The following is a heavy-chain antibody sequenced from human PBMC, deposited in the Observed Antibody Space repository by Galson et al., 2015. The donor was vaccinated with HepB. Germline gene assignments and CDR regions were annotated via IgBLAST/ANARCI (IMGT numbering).Heavy chain of an antibody. CDR3: AHRRGGSYYSY. D-gene: IGHD1-26*01. V-gene: IGHV2-5*01. CDR2: IYWNDDK. J-gene: IGHJ4*02. CDR1: GFSLSTRGVG. Sequence: PALVKPTQTLTLTCTFSGFSLSTRGVGVGWIRQPPGKALEWLALIYWNDDKRYSPSLKSRLTITKDTSKTQVVLTMTNMDPVDTATYYCAHRRGGSYYSYWGQGTLVTVSS.